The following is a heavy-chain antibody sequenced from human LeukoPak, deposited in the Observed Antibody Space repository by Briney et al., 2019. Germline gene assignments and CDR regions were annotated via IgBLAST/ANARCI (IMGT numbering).Heavy chain of an antibody. CDR1: GGSISSGGYY. CDR3: ARAIAAAYWFDP. D-gene: IGHD6-13*01. J-gene: IGHJ5*02. V-gene: IGHV4-30-2*01. Sequence: SETLSLTCTVSGGSISSGGYYWSWIRQPPGKGLEWIGYIYHSGSTYYNPSLKSRVTISVDTSKDQFSLKLSSVTAADTAVYYCARAIAAAYWFDPWGQGTLVTVSS. CDR2: IYHSGST.